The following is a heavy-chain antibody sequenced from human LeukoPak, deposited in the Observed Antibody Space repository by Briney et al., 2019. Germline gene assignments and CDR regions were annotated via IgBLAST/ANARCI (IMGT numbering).Heavy chain of an antibody. CDR1: GFTVSSNS. V-gene: IGHV3-53*01. J-gene: IGHJ4*02. D-gene: IGHD4/OR15-4a*01. CDR3: ARRAGAYSHPYDY. CDR2: IYSDNT. Sequence: GGSLRISCTVSGFTVSSNSMSWVRQAPGKGLEGVSFIYSDNTHYSDSVKGRFTISRDNSKNTLYLQMNSLRAEDTAVYYCARRAGAYSHPYDYWGQGTLVTVSS.